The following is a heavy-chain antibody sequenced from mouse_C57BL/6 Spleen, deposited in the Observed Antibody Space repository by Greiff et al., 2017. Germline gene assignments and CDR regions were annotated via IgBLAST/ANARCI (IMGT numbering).Heavy chain of an antibody. V-gene: IGHV5-12*01. D-gene: IGHD2-4*01. J-gene: IGHJ4*01. CDR2: ISNGGGST. Sequence: EVQLVESGGGLVQPGGSLKLSCAASGFTFSDYYMYWVRQTPEKRLEWFAYISNGGGSTYYPDTVKGRFTISRDNAKNTLYLQMSRLKSEDTAMYYCARGIYYDYDDAMDYWGQGTSVTVSS. CDR3: ARGIYYDYDDAMDY. CDR1: GFTFSDYY.